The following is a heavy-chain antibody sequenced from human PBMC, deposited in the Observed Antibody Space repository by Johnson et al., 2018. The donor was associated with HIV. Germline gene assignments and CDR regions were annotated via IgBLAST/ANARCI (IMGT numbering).Heavy chain of an antibody. D-gene: IGHD6-19*01. CDR1: GFTFSDYY. Sequence: QVQLVESGGVVVQPGGSLRLSCAASGFTFSDYYMSWIRQAPGKGLEWVSYISSSGSTIYYADSVKGRFILSRDNSRNTYLQMNGLSDEDTADYYCVRDQGSGWPTNAFDIWGRGTRVTVSS. CDR2: ISSSGSTI. CDR3: VRDQGSGWPTNAFDI. V-gene: IGHV3-11*04. J-gene: IGHJ3*02.